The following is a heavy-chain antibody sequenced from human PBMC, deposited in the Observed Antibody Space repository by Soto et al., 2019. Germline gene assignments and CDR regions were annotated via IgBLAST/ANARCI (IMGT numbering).Heavy chain of an antibody. CDR3: ANGGATAANYYYDMDV. CDR2: ISGSGGST. V-gene: IGHV3-23*01. J-gene: IGHJ6*02. CDR1: GFTFSSYA. D-gene: IGHD1-26*01. Sequence: GGSLRLSCAASGFTFSSYAMSWVRQAPGKGLEWVSAISGSGGSTYYADSVKGRFTISRDNSKNTLYLQMNSLRAEDTAVYYCANGGATAANYYYDMDVWGQGTTVTVS.